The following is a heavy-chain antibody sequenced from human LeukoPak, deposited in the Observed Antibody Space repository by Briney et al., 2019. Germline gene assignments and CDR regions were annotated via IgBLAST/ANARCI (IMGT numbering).Heavy chain of an antibody. V-gene: IGHV4-4*09. CDR1: GGSLISYY. J-gene: IGHJ5*02. CDR3: AQRQGPNSGSYDYFDP. D-gene: IGHD1-26*01. Sequence: SETLSLTCTVPGGSLISYYWSWIRQPPGQGLEWIAYIHSSGYTNYNPSLRSRVTISVDTSKNHFSLTVTSVTAADTAVYYCAQRQGPNSGSYDYFDPWGQGTLVIVSS. CDR2: IHSSGYT.